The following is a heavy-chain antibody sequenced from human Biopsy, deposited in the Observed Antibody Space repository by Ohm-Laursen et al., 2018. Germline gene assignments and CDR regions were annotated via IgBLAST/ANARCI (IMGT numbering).Heavy chain of an antibody. D-gene: IGHD3-22*01. CDR2: FSHTGTT. J-gene: IGHJ4*02. CDR3: ARIIVRSSGSSNYFDY. CDR1: GGSFSGYD. V-gene: IGHV4-34*01. Sequence: GTLSLTCAVDGGSFSGYDWTWIRQPPGKGLEWVGEFSHTGTTIYNPSLKSRLTISVDKSKNHFSLRLSSVTAVDTAIYYCARIIVRSSGSSNYFDYWGQGTLVTVSS.